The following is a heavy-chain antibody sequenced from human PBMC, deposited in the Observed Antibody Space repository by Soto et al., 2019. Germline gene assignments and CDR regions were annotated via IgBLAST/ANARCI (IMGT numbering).Heavy chain of an antibody. CDR3: ARDGRKQLWVEVLNAMDV. CDR1: AYTFTSYG. V-gene: IGHV1-18*01. D-gene: IGHD5-18*01. Sequence: QVQLVQSGPEVRKPGASVKVSCKASAYTFTSYGISWVRQAPGQGLEWMGWISGYNGKTNYAQKFRDRVTITTETTTSTAXIELRSLRSDDTAMYYWARDGRKQLWVEVLNAMDVWGQGTTVSVSS. CDR2: ISGYNGKT. J-gene: IGHJ6*02.